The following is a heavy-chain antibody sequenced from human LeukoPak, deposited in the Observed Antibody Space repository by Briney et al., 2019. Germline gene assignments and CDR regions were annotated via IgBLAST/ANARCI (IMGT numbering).Heavy chain of an antibody. D-gene: IGHD1-14*01. CDR3: AKGSGINHYHWIDP. CDR2: IKPDGSIT. CDR1: GFTFSSYW. Sequence: GGSLRLSCAASGFTFSSYWMHWVRQAPGKGLVWVSDIKPDGSITIYADSVKGRFTISRDNSKNTLYLQMDSLRAEDTALYYCAKGSGINHYHWIDPWGQGTPVTVSS. V-gene: IGHV3-74*01. J-gene: IGHJ5*02.